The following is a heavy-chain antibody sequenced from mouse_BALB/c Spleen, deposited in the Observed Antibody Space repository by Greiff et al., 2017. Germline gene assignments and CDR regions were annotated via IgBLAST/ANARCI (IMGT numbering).Heavy chain of an antibody. CDR3: ARALYYYGSSHYYAMDY. J-gene: IGHJ4*01. V-gene: IGHV5-6-3*01. D-gene: IGHD1-1*01. CDR2: INSNGGST. CDR1: GFTFSSYG. Sequence: EVQGVESGGGLVQPGGSLKLSCAASGFTFSSYGMSWVRQTPDKRLELVATINSNGGSTYYPDSVKGRFTISRDNAKNTLYLQMSSLKSEDTAMYYCARALYYYGSSHYYAMDYWGQGTSVTVSS.